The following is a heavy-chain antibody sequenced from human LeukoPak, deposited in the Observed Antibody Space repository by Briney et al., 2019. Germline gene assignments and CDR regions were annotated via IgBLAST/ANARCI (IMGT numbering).Heavy chain of an antibody. CDR2: IWYDGSNK. Sequence: GGSLRLSCAASGFTFSSYGMHWVRQAPGKGLEWVAVIWYDGSNKYYADSVKGRFTISRDNSKNTLYLQMNSLRAEDTAVYYCAKNIMVRGVMAWDYWGQGTLVTVSS. V-gene: IGHV3-33*06. CDR3: AKNIMVRGVMAWDY. D-gene: IGHD3-10*01. J-gene: IGHJ4*02. CDR1: GFTFSSYG.